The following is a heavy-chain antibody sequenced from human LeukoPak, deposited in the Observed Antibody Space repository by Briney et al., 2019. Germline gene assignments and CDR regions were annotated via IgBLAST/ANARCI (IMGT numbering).Heavy chain of an antibody. J-gene: IGHJ4*02. V-gene: IGHV3-30*02. CDR2: IRYDGSNK. D-gene: IGHD3-16*01. Sequence: GGSLRLSCAASGFTFSSYGMHWVRQAPGKGLEWVAFIRYDGSNKYYADSVMGRFTISRDNSKNTLYLQMNSLRTEDTAVFYCAKVMSTYNDYWGQGTLVTVSS. CDR3: AKVMSTYNDY. CDR1: GFTFSSYG.